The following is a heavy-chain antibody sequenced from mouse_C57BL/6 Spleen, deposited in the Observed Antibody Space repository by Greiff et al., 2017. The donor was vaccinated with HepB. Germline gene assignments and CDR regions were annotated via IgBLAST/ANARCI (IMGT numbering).Heavy chain of an antibody. D-gene: IGHD2-4*01. CDR2: IHPNSGST. Sequence: VQLQQPGAELVKPGASVKLSCKASGYTFTSYWMHWVKQRPGQGLEWIGMIHPNSGSTNYNEKFKSKATLTVDKSSSTAYMQLSSLTSEDSAVYYCAREGNDYPYAMDYWGQGTSVTVSS. V-gene: IGHV1-64*01. J-gene: IGHJ4*01. CDR1: GYTFTSYW. CDR3: AREGNDYPYAMDY.